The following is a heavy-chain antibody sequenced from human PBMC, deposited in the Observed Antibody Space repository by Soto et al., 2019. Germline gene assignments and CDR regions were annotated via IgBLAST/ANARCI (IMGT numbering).Heavy chain of an antibody. V-gene: IGHV1-18*04. D-gene: IGHD3-9*01. CDR3: ARRGSYYDILTGYYSIYYGMDV. CDR1: GYTFTSYG. J-gene: IGHJ6*02. Sequence: QVQLVQSGAEVKKPGASVKVYCKASGYTFTSYGISWVRQAPGQGLEWMGWISAYNGNTNYAQKLQGRVTMTTDTSTSTADMELRSLRSDDTAVYYCARRGSYYDILTGYYSIYYGMDVWGQGTTVTVSS. CDR2: ISAYNGNT.